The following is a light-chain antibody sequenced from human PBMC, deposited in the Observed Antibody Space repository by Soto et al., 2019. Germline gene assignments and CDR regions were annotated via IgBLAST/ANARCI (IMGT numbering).Light chain of an antibody. CDR3: SSYTTPDPYV. V-gene: IGLV2-14*01. J-gene: IGLJ1*01. Sequence: QSVLPQPASGSGSPGQSSTIACTGTSSDVGAYDFVSWYQQHPGKAPKYVIYEVSNRPSGVSDRFSGSKSGTTASLTISGLQAEDEADYVCSSYTTPDPYVLGTGTKLTVL. CDR2: EVS. CDR1: SSDVGAYDF.